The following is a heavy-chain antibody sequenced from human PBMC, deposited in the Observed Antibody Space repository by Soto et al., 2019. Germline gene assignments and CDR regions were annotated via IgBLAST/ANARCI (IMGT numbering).Heavy chain of an antibody. D-gene: IGHD6-6*01. Sequence: ASVKVSCKASCYTFTSYGISWVRQAPGQGLEWMGWISAYNGNTNYAQKLQGRVTMTTDTSTSTAYMELRSLRSDDTAVYYCARDPSSSSHDYYYYGMDVWGQGTTVTVSS. V-gene: IGHV1-18*01. CDR3: ARDPSSSSHDYYYYGMDV. CDR2: ISAYNGNT. J-gene: IGHJ6*02. CDR1: CYTFTSYG.